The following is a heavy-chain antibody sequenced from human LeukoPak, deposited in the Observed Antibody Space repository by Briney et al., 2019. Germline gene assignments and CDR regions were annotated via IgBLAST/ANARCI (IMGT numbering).Heavy chain of an antibody. J-gene: IGHJ4*02. CDR3: AKWGDYDVLTGYYDSDY. V-gene: IGHV3-23*01. D-gene: IGHD3-9*01. CDR2: VSGRDTST. Sequence: PGGSLRLSCAASGFTFSNYAMSWVRQAPGKGLEWVSAVSGRDTSTYYADSVKGRFTISRDNSKNTLYLRMNSLRAEDTAIYYCAKWGDYDVLTGYYDSDYWGQGTLVTVSS. CDR1: GFTFSNYA.